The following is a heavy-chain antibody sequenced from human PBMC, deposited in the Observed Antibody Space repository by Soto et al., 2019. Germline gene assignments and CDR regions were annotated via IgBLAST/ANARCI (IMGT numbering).Heavy chain of an antibody. CDR3: AREYYDFWSGYYSSAYYYYMDV. V-gene: IGHV1-18*01. Sequence: GASLKVSCKASGYTFTSYGISWVRQAPGQGLEWMGWISAYNGNTNYAQKLQGRVTMTTDTSTSTAYMELRSLRSDDTAVYYCAREYYDFWSGYYSSAYYYYMDVWGKGTTVTVSS. J-gene: IGHJ6*03. D-gene: IGHD3-3*01. CDR2: ISAYNGNT. CDR1: GYTFTSYG.